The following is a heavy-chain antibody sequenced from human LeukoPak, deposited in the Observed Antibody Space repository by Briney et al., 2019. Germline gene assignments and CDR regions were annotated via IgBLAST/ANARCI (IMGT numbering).Heavy chain of an antibody. CDR2: IYYSGST. CDR3: ARGSYYYDSSGVGDAFDI. D-gene: IGHD3-22*01. J-gene: IGHJ3*02. Sequence: SGTLSLTCAVSGASINSSNWWSWVRQHPGKGLEWIGYIYYSGSTYYNPSLKSRVTISVDTSKNQFSLKLSSVTAADTAVYYCARGSYYYDSSGVGDAFDIWGQGTMVTVSS. CDR1: GASINSSNW. V-gene: IGHV4-4*02.